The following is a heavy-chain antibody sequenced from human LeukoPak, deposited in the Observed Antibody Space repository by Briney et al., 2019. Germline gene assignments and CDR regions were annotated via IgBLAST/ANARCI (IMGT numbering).Heavy chain of an antibody. J-gene: IGHJ6*03. D-gene: IGHD6-6*01. V-gene: IGHV4-59*12. CDR3: ASLGRSIAARSLYYYYMDV. Sequence: SETLSLTCTVSGGSISSYYWSWIRQPPGKGLEWIGYIYYSGSTNCNPSLKSRVTISVDTSKNQFSLKLSSVTAADTAVYYCASLGRSIAARSLYYYYMDVWGKGTTVTVSS. CDR1: GGSISSYY. CDR2: IYYSGST.